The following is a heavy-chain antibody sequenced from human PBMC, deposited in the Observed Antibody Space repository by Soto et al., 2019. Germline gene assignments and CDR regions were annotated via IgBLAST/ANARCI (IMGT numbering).Heavy chain of an antibody. CDR1: NGSLYFYY. D-gene: IGHD5-18*01. J-gene: IGHJ5*02. CDR2: IYYRGAT. CDR3: TRVATAVPS. Sequence: WETLSLTCNVSNGSLYFYYWCWIRQPPGKELEWSGNIYYRGATNYNPSLQGRVTKSIDTANNQFSLMLTSVTAAATAVYYCTRVATAVPSWGRRVLVTVSS. V-gene: IGHV4-59*12.